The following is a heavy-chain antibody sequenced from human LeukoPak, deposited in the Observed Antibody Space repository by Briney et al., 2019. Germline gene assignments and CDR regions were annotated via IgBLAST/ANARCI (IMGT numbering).Heavy chain of an antibody. Sequence: PSETLSLTCAVSGGSISSSNWWSWVRQPPGKGLEWIGEIYHSGSTNYNPSLKSRVTISVDKSRNQFSLKLSSVTAADTAVYYCARDRGSGYYYVRAFDIWGQGTMVTVSS. V-gene: IGHV4-4*02. D-gene: IGHD3-22*01. CDR3: ARDRGSGYYYVRAFDI. CDR1: GGSISSSNW. CDR2: IYHSGST. J-gene: IGHJ3*02.